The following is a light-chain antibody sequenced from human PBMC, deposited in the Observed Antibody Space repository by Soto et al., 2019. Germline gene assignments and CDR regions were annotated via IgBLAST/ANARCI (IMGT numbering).Light chain of an antibody. Sequence: QSALTQPASVSGSPGQSITISCTGTKTDIGNYNLVSWYQRHPDKAPKLIIYEDTKRPSGISNRVSASKSGTTASLTISGLQAEDEADYHCSSFAGSGTLVVFGGGTQLTVL. CDR1: KTDIGNYNL. V-gene: IGLV2-23*01. CDR3: SSFAGSGTLVV. J-gene: IGLJ2*01. CDR2: EDT.